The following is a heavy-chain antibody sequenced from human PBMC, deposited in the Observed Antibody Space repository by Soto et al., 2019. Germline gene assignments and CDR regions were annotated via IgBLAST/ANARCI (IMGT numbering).Heavy chain of an antibody. CDR2: INHSGST. V-gene: IGHV4-34*01. CDR1: GGSFMGSY. CDR3: ARVPLRTGTWAGYFDY. D-gene: IGHD1-7*01. Sequence: SATLSLTCAVYGGSFMGSYWIWIRQPPGKGRECIGEINHSGSTNYNPSLKSRVTISVDTSKNQFSLKLSSVTAADTAVYYCARVPLRTGTWAGYFDYWGQGTLVTVSS. J-gene: IGHJ4*02.